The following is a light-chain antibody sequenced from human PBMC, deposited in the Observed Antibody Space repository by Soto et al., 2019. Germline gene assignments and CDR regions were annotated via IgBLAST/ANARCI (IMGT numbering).Light chain of an antibody. V-gene: IGKV1-39*01. CDR1: ESVSRY. Sequence: DIQMTQSPSSLSASVGDRVTITCRASESVSRYLNWYQQKPGKAPKLLINAASSLQSGVPSRFSGSGSGTDFTLTISSLQPEDCATYYCQRRYITPRISFGPGTKVDSK. CDR3: QRRYITPRIS. CDR2: AAS. J-gene: IGKJ3*01.